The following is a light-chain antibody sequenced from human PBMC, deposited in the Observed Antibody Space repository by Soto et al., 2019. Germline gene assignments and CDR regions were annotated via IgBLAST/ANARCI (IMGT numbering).Light chain of an antibody. Sequence: EIVLTQSPGTLSLSPGERATLSCRASQTVSSARLAWFQQKPGQAPRLLIYGASSRAPGIPDRFSASGSGTDFTLTISRLEPEDFAVYYCHQYAGSPYTFGQGTKVDIK. V-gene: IGKV3-20*01. J-gene: IGKJ2*01. CDR2: GAS. CDR3: HQYAGSPYT. CDR1: QTVSSAR.